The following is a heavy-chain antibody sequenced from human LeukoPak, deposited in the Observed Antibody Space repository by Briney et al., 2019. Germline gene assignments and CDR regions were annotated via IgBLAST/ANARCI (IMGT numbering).Heavy chain of an antibody. CDR3: AIQITMIVVVPYFAY. CDR1: GLTFSDYY. D-gene: IGHD3-22*01. Sequence: GGSLRHSCAASGLTFSDYYMTWIRQAPGKGLEWVSFISSSGTTIYSADSVRGRFTVSRDNAKNSLFLHMNSLRAEDTAVYYCAIQITMIVVVPYFAYWGQGTLVTVSS. V-gene: IGHV3-11*04. CDR2: ISSSGTTI. J-gene: IGHJ4*02.